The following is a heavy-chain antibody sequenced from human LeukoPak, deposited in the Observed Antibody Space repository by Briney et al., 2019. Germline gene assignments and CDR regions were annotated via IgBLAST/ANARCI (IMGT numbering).Heavy chain of an antibody. V-gene: IGHV3-53*01. CDR2: IYSGGST. D-gene: IGHD3-10*01. J-gene: IGHJ3*02. CDR1: GFTVSSNY. CDR3: ARDWPPMVRGVDAFDI. Sequence: GGSLRLSCAASGFTVSSNYMSWVRQAPGKGLEWVSVIYSGGSTYYADSVKVRFTISRDNSKNTLYLQMNSLRAEDTAVYYCARDWPPMVRGVDAFDIWGQGTMVTVSS.